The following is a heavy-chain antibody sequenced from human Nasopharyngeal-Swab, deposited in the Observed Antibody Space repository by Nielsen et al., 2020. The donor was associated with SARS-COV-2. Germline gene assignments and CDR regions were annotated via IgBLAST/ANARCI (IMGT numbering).Heavy chain of an antibody. V-gene: IGHV3-23*01. CDR2: ISGSGDNT. D-gene: IGHD6-13*01. CDR1: GFTFESYC. Sequence: GESLNISCEASGFTFESYCMTWVRQAPGKGLEWVSTISGSGDNTHYADSVRGRFTISRDNSQRTVFLQMTSLRAEDTALYYCAKDPSAAMDVWGKGTTVIVSS. J-gene: IGHJ6*03. CDR3: AKDPSAAMDV.